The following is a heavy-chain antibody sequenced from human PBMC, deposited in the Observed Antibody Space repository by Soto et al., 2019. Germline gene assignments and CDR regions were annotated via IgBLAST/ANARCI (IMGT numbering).Heavy chain of an antibody. J-gene: IGHJ4*01. V-gene: IGHV3-9*01. CDR2: ITWNSGNI. CDR1: GFNFDDYA. CDR3: AKDHLGGAMAVPFFDS. Sequence: GGSLRLSCAASGFNFDDYAMHWVRQAPGKGLEWVAGITWNSGNIAYADSVKGRFTISRDNAKNSLYLQMNSLRPEDTAFYFCAKDHLGGAMAVPFFDSRGHGALVTVSS. D-gene: IGHD3-16*01.